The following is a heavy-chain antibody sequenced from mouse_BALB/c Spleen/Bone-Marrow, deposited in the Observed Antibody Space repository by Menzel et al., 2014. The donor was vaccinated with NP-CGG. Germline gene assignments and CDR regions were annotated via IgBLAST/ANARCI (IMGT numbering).Heavy chain of an antibody. V-gene: IGHV1-5*01. J-gene: IGHJ2*01. Sequence: VQLKESGTVLARPGAAVKMSCKASGYTFSNYWMHWIKQRPGQGLEWIGTIHPGNSDTTYNQKFKGKAKLTAVTSTSTAYMELSSLTNEDSAAYYCTTLARNNSDYWGQGTTLTVSS. CDR3: TTLARNNSDY. D-gene: IGHD3-1*01. CDR1: GYTFSNYW. CDR2: IHPGNSDT.